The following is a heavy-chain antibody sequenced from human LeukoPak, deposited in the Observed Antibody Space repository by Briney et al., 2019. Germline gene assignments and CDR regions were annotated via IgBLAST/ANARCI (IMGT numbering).Heavy chain of an antibody. CDR3: ARDYSLTTFDY. CDR1: GFTFSSYG. CDR2: IWYDGSNK. Sequence: PGGSLRLSCAASGFTFSSYGMHWVRQAPGKGLEWVAVIWYDGSNKYYADSVKGRFTISRDNSKNTLYLQMNSLRAEDTAVYYCARDYSLTTFDYWGQGTLVTVSS. J-gene: IGHJ4*02. D-gene: IGHD2/OR15-2a*01. V-gene: IGHV3-33*01.